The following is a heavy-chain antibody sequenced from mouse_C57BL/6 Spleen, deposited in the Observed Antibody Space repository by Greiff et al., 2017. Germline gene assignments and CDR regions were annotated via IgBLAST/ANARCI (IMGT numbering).Heavy chain of an antibody. V-gene: IGHV5-17*01. CDR1: GFTFSDYG. J-gene: IGHJ4*01. Sequence: VQLKQSGGGLVKPGGSLKLSCAASGFTFSDYGMHWVRQAPEKGLEWVAYISSGSSTIYYADTVKGRFTISRDNAKNTLFLQMTSLRSEDTAMYYCANIYDGLYYYAMDYWGQGTSVTVSS. CDR3: ANIYDGLYYYAMDY. CDR2: ISSGSSTI. D-gene: IGHD2-3*01.